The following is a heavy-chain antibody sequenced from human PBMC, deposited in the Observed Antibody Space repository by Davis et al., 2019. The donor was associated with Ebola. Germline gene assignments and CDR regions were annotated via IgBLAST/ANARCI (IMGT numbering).Heavy chain of an antibody. CDR3: AKHGGYSSGLGVDY. Sequence: PGGSLRLSCAASGFTFSSYGMHWVRQAPGKGLEWVAVISSDGTVKYYADSVKGRFTLSRDNSKNTLYLQMNSLRAEETAVYYCAKHGGYSSGLGVDYWGQGTLVTVSS. D-gene: IGHD6-19*01. J-gene: IGHJ4*02. CDR2: ISSDGTVK. V-gene: IGHV3-30*18. CDR1: GFTFSSYG.